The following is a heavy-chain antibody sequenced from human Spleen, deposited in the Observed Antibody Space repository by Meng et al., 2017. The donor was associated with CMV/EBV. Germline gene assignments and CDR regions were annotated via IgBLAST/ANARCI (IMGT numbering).Heavy chain of an antibody. J-gene: IGHJ6*02. CDR1: GGPISSSSSW. Sequence: SETLSLTCAVSGGPISSSSSWWSWVRQPPGKGLEWIGEVFHSGSTNYNPSLKSRVTISIDRSKNQFSLRLTSVTAADTAVYYCAKIFPSDYYRYSMDVWGQGTTVTVSS. V-gene: IGHV4-4*02. CDR2: VFHSGST. D-gene: IGHD3-3*01. CDR3: AKIFPSDYYRYSMDV.